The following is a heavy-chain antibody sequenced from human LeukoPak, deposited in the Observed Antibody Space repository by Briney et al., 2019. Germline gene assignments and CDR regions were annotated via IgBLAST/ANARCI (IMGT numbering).Heavy chain of an antibody. CDR1: GFTFDDHG. V-gene: IGHV3-9*03. CDR2: ISWNSGSI. Sequence: SLRLSCAASGFTFDDHGMHWVRQAPGKGLEWVSGISWNSGSIGYADSVKGRFTISRDNAKSTLYLQMNSLRTDDMALYYCTRASGYSSGSVNYWGQGTLVTVSS. D-gene: IGHD5-18*01. J-gene: IGHJ4*02. CDR3: TRASGYSSGSVNY.